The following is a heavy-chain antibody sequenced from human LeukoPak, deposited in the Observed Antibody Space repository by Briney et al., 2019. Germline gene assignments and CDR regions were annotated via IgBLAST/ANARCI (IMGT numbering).Heavy chain of an antibody. J-gene: IGHJ4*02. V-gene: IGHV4-39*07. CDR1: GGSISSSSYY. CDR2: IYYSGST. CDR3: ARVYSGSYHGYFDY. Sequence: PSETLSLTCTVSGGSISSSSYYWGWIRQPPGKGLEWIGSIYYSGSTYYNPSLKSRVTISVDTSKNQFSLKLSSVTAADTAVYYCARVYSGSYHGYFDYWGQGTLVTVSS. D-gene: IGHD1-26*01.